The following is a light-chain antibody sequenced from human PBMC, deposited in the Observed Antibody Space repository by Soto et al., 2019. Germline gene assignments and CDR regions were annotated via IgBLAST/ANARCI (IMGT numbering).Light chain of an antibody. Sequence: DIVLTQSPGTLSLSPGDRATLSCRASQSVSGTHLAWYQQKPGQAPRLLIYGASSRATGIPDRFSGRGSGTDFTLTISRLEPEGFAVYYCQQYGSSSTFGQGTKVDIK. J-gene: IGKJ1*01. CDR2: GAS. CDR3: QQYGSSST. CDR1: QSVSGTH. V-gene: IGKV3-20*01.